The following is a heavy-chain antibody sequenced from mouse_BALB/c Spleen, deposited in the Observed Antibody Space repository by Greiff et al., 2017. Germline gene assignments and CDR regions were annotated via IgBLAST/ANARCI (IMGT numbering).Heavy chain of an antibody. CDR3: ARANWAFDY. CDR1: GYAFTNYL. Sequence: VKLQESGAELVRPGTSVKVSCKASGYAFTNYLIEWVKQRPGQGLEWIGVINPGSGGTNYNEKFKGKATLTADKSSSTAYMQLSSLTSDDSAVYFCARANWAFDYWGQGTTLTVSS. CDR2: INPGSGGT. D-gene: IGHD4-1*01. J-gene: IGHJ2*01. V-gene: IGHV1-54*01.